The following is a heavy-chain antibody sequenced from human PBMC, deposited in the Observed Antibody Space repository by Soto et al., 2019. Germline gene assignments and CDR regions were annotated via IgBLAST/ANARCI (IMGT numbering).Heavy chain of an antibody. D-gene: IGHD4-17*01. CDR1: GFTFDDYA. V-gene: IGHV3-9*01. J-gene: IGHJ3*02. CDR3: AKSKGDLEILKTTVTTFWGPFHI. Sequence: EVQLVESGGGLVQPGRSLRLSCAASGFTFDDYAMHCVRQAPGKGPEWDSGITWSSGSRGYAESVRGRFTISRDNAKSCLYLQMNSLSAEDTAVYYCAKSKGDLEILKTTVTTFWGPFHIWGQGTLVTVSS. CDR2: ITWSSGSR.